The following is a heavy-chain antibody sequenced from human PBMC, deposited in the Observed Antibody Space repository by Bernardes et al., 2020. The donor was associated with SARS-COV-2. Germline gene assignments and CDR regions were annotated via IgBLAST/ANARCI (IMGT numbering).Heavy chain of an antibody. Sequence: SEPLSLTCTVSGDSINTHYWTWIRQPPGKGMEWIGDIYFSGSTNYNPSLKSRVTISIDTSKNQFSLRLTSVTAADTAVYYCVTYFIGRRDFKYWGQGTLVDVSS. CDR2: IYFSGST. D-gene: IGHD3-10*01. CDR3: VTYFIGRRDFKY. V-gene: IGHV4-59*11. J-gene: IGHJ4*01. CDR1: GDSINTHY.